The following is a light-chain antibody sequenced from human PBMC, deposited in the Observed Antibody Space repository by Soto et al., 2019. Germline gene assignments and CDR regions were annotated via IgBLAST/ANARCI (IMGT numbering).Light chain of an antibody. CDR2: AAS. V-gene: IGKV3-20*01. CDR3: QQYYASSWT. CDR1: QSISSTY. Sequence: EIVLTPSPGTLSLSPGERATLSCRASQSISSTYLAWYRQKPGQAPRLLIYAASSRATGIPDRFSGSGSGTDFTLTISRLEPEDFAVYYCQQYYASSWTFGQGTRVEIK. J-gene: IGKJ1*01.